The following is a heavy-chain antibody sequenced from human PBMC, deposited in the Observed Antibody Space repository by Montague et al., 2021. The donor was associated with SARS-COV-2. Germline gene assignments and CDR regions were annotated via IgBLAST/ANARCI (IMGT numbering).Heavy chain of an antibody. CDR1: GGSTSNYY. CDR2: IFYTGST. J-gene: IGHJ4*02. V-gene: IGHV4-59*01. CDR3: ARAQNICFIANCVNYFEV. Sequence: SETLSLTCSVSGGSTSNYYWTWIRQSPGKGLHLIGYIFYTGSTKFNSSLKSRVSMSLDTSKNHFSLRLSAVTAADTARYYCARAQNICFIANCVNYFEVWGLGALVTVSS. D-gene: IGHD2-15*01.